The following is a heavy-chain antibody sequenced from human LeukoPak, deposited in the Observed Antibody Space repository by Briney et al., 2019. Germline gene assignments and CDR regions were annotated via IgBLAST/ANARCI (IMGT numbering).Heavy chain of an antibody. J-gene: IGHJ4*02. CDR3: ARHRPYCGGDCPYYFIDY. V-gene: IGHV4-59*11. CDR2: ILYDGSTNYT. Sequence: SETLSLTCTVSGGSISSPYWSWIRQPPGKGPEWIANILYDGSTNYTNYNPSLKSRVTISVDMSMNQVSLNLCSVTAADTAVYYCARHRPYCGGDCPYYFIDYWGQGTLVSVSS. CDR1: GGSISSPY. D-gene: IGHD2-21*02.